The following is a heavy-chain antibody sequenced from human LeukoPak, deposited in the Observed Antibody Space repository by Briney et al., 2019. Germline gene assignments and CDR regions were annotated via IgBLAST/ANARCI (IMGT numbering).Heavy chain of an antibody. CDR1: GFTFNNYG. J-gene: IGHJ4*02. CDR3: AKGRYLTIVTTFYFDY. CDR2: IRYDGSNK. D-gene: IGHD4-17*01. V-gene: IGHV3-30*02. Sequence: GGSPRLSCAASGFTFNNYGIHWVRQAPGKGLEWVSFIRYDGSNKYYADSVKGRLTISRDNSKNTLYLQMNSLKPEDTAVYYCAKGRYLTIVTTFYFDYWGQGTLVTVSS.